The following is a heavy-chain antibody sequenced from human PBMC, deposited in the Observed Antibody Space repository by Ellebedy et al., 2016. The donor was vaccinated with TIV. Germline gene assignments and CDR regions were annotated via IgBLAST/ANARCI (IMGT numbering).Heavy chain of an antibody. J-gene: IGHJ6*02. V-gene: IGHV3-21*01. Sequence: GESLKISXAASGFTFSSYSMNWVRQAPGKGLEWVSSISSSSSYIYYADSVEGRFTISRDNAKNSLYLQMSSLRAEDTAVYYCARDLGPWRDYYYYGMDVWGQGTTVTVSS. CDR3: ARDLGPWRDYYYYGMDV. CDR2: ISSSSSYI. D-gene: IGHD3-16*01. CDR1: GFTFSSYS.